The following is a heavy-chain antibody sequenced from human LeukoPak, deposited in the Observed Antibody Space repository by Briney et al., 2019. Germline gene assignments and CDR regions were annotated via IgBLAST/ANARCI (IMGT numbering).Heavy chain of an antibody. V-gene: IGHV3-30-3*01. Sequence: PGGSLRLSCAASGFTFSSYAMHWVRQAPGKGLEWVAVISYDGSNKYYADSVKGRFTISRDNSKNTLYLQMNSLRADDTAVYYCLGGSGSYYKFNWFDPWGQGTLVTVSS. CDR1: GFTFSSYA. J-gene: IGHJ5*02. CDR2: ISYDGSNK. D-gene: IGHD3-10*01. CDR3: LGGSGSYYKFNWFDP.